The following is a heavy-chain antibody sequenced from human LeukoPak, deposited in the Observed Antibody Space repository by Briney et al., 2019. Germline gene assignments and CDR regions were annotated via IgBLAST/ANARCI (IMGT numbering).Heavy chain of an antibody. V-gene: IGHV7-4-1*01. CDR3: ARAGSYYDFWSGYYTSDAFDI. J-gene: IGHJ3*02. CDR2: INTNTGNP. CDR1: GYTFTSYA. Sequence: ASVKVSCKASGYTFTSYAMNWVRQAPGQGLEWMGWINTNTGNPTYAQGFTGRFVFSLDTSVSTAYLQICSLKAEDTAVYYCARAGSYYDFWSGYYTSDAFDIWGQGTMVTVSS. D-gene: IGHD3-3*01.